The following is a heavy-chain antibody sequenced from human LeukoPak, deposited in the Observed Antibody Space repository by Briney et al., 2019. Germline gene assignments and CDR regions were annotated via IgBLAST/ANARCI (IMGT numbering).Heavy chain of an antibody. CDR3: ARDLSGWELQEY. D-gene: IGHD1-26*01. Sequence: GGSLRLSCAASGFTFSSYWMSWVRQAPGRGLEWVANIKQDGSEKYYVDSVKGRFTISRDNAKNSLFLQMNSLRAEDTAVYYCARDLSGWELQEYWGQGTLVTVSS. CDR1: GFTFSSYW. V-gene: IGHV3-7*01. CDR2: IKQDGSEK. J-gene: IGHJ4*02.